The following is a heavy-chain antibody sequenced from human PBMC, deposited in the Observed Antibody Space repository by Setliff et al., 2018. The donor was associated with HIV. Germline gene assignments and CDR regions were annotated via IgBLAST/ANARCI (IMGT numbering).Heavy chain of an antibody. CDR3: TTTWGNFWSGYYYYGMDV. CDR2: INTNTGNP. CDR1: GYTFTSYA. D-gene: IGHD3-3*01. J-gene: IGHJ6*02. V-gene: IGHV7-4-1*02. Sequence: GASVKVSCKASGYTFTSYAMNWVRQAPGQGLEWMGWINTNTGNPTYAQGFTGRFVFSLDTSVSTAYLQISSLKTEDTAVYYCTTTWGNFWSGYYYYGMDVWGQGTTVTVSS.